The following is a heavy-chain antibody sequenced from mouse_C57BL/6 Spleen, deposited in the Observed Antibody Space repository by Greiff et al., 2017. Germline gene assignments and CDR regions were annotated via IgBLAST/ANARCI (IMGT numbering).Heavy chain of an antibody. Sequence: VKLVESGPELVKPGASVKISCKASGYAFSSSWMNWVKQRPGKGLEWIGRIYPGDGDTNYNGKFKGKATLTADKSSSTAYMQLSSLTSEDSAVYFCAREDNYVRDAMDYWGQGTSVTVSS. CDR2: IYPGDGDT. V-gene: IGHV1-82*01. CDR3: AREDNYVRDAMDY. D-gene: IGHD1-3*01. CDR1: GYAFSSSW. J-gene: IGHJ4*01.